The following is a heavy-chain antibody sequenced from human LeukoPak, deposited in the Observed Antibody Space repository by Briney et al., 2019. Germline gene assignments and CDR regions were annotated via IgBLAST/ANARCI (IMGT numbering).Heavy chain of an antibody. CDR2: IYTSGST. J-gene: IGHJ4*02. V-gene: IGHV4-61*02. CDR3: ATLGYFDPQNDC. CDR1: GGSISSGSYY. Sequence: PSETLSLTCTVSGGSISSGSYYWSWIRQPAGKGLEWIGRIYTSGSTYYNPSLKSRVTISVDTSKNQFSLKLNSVTAADTAVYYCATLGYFDPQNDCWGQGTLVTVSS. D-gene: IGHD3-9*01.